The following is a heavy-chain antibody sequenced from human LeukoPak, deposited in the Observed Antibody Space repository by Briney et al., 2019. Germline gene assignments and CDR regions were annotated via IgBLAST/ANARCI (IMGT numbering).Heavy chain of an antibody. CDR1: GFTFSSYG. CDR2: IRYDGSNK. CDR3: AKVPYDYVWGSYRYTPSY. J-gene: IGHJ4*02. V-gene: IGHV3-30*02. D-gene: IGHD3-16*02. Sequence: PGGSLRLSCAASGFTFSSYGMHWVRQAPGKGLEWVAFIRYDGSNKDYADSVKGRFTISRDNSKNPLYLQMNSLRAEDTAVYYCAKVPYDYVWGSYRYTPSYWGQGTLVTVSS.